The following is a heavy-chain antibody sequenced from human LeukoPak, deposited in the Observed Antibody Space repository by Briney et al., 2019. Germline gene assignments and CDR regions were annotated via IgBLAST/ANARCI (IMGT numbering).Heavy chain of an antibody. CDR3: ARVGGSALWYPYYYYGMDV. D-gene: IGHD5-18*01. V-gene: IGHV4-39*01. CDR1: GGSISSSSYY. Sequence: SETLSLTCTVSGGSISSSSYYWGWIRQPPGKGLEWIGSIYYSGSTYYNPSLKSRVTISVDTSKNQFSLKLSSVTAADTAVYYCARVGGSALWYPYYYYGMDVWGQGTTVTVSS. CDR2: IYYSGST. J-gene: IGHJ6*02.